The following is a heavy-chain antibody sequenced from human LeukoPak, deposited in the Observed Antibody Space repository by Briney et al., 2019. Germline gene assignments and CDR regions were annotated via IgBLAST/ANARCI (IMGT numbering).Heavy chain of an antibody. CDR3: ARVLTTKQLLFDAFDV. V-gene: IGHV3-30*15. Sequence: GRSLRLSCAASGFTFASYAMHWVRLAPGKGLEWVAVQSSEGSDKFYAASVRGRFTISRDNSKHTLFLQMSSLRAEDTAVYYCARVLTTKQLLFDAFDVWGQGTMVTVSS. D-gene: IGHD6-6*01. CDR2: QSSEGSDK. CDR1: GFTFASYA. J-gene: IGHJ3*01.